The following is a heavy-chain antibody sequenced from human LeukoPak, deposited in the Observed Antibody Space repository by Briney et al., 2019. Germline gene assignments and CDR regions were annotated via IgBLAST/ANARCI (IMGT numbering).Heavy chain of an antibody. CDR2: IYYSGGT. CDR3: ARGGGFWSGYGVDP. Sequence: SETLSLTCTVSGGSISSGGYYWSWIRQHPGKGLEWIGYIYYSGGTYYNPSLKSRVTISVDTSKNQFSLKLSSVTAADTAVYYCARGGGFWSGYGVDPWGQGTLVTVSS. D-gene: IGHD3-3*01. CDR1: GGSISSGGYY. J-gene: IGHJ5*02. V-gene: IGHV4-31*03.